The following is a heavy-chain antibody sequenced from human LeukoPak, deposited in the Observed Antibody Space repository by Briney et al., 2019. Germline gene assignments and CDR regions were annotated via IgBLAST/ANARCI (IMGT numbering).Heavy chain of an antibody. V-gene: IGHV1-69*13. Sequence: SVKVSCKASGYTFTSYGISWVRQAPGQGLEWMGGIIPIFGTANYAQKFQGRVTITADESTSTAYMELSSLRFEDTAVYYCARGPGYGGILFDYWGQGTLVTVSS. J-gene: IGHJ4*02. CDR1: GYTFTSYG. CDR2: IIPIFGTA. CDR3: ARGPGYGGILFDY. D-gene: IGHD4-23*01.